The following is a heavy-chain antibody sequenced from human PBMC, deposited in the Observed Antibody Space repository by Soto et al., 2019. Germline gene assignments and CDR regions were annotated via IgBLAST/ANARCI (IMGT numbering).Heavy chain of an antibody. CDR1: GFTFSSFG. CDR2: ISDNGSNK. J-gene: IGHJ6*02. D-gene: IGHD3-10*01. CDR3: AKERSEPRWFGESLLYPHYGLEV. V-gene: IGHV3-30*18. Sequence: PGGSLRLSCAASGFTFSSFGVHWVRQAPGKGLEWVAVISDNGSNKYYADSVKGRFTISRDNSKNTLFLQMNSLRAEDSAVYYCAKERSEPRWFGESLLYPHYGLEVWAQGTTVTVSS.